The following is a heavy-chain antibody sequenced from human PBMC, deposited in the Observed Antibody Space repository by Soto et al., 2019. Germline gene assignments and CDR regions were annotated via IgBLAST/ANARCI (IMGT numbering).Heavy chain of an antibody. CDR1: GGSFSGYY. CDR2: INHSGST. CDR3: ARLPSVRVGPADYYYYGMDV. Sequence: PSETLSLTCAVYGGSFSGYYWSWIRQPPGKGLEWIGEINHSGSTNYNPSLKSRVTISVDKSKNQFSLKLSSVTAADTAVYYCARLPSVRVGPADYYYYGMDVWGQGTTVTVSS. J-gene: IGHJ6*02. V-gene: IGHV4-34*01.